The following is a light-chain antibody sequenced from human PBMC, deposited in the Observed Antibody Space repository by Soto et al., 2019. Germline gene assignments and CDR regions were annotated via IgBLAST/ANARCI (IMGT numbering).Light chain of an antibody. CDR2: GSS. CDR1: QSVTIN. V-gene: IGKV3-15*01. Sequence: ERVITQSPATLSVSPGERATLSCRASQSVTINLAWYQQKPGQAPRLILHGSSTRATDIPARFSGGGSGTEFTLTISGLQSEDFAVYYCQQYYNWPRTFGQGTKVDIK. J-gene: IGKJ1*01. CDR3: QQYYNWPRT.